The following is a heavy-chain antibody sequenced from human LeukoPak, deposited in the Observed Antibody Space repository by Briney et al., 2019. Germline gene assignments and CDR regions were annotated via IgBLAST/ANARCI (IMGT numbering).Heavy chain of an antibody. J-gene: IGHJ4*02. CDR2: IYYSGST. V-gene: IGHV4-39*01. Sequence: SETLSLTCTVSGGSISSSSYYWGWIRQPPGKGLEWIGSIYYSGSTYYNPSLKSRVTISVDTSKNQFSLKLTSVTAADTAVYYCARGPYAWGYIDYWGQGTLVTVSS. D-gene: IGHD7-27*01. CDR1: GGSISSSSYY. CDR3: ARGPYAWGYIDY.